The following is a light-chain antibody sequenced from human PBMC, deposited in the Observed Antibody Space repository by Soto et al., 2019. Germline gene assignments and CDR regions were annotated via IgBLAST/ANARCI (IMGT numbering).Light chain of an antibody. V-gene: IGKV3-11*01. CDR2: DAS. J-gene: IGKJ4*01. Sequence: EIVLTQSPATLSLSPGDRATLSCRASQRVSSYLAWYQQKPGQAPRLLIYDASNRATGIPARFSGSGSGTDFTLTLTTLEPEDFAVYYCQQRSNWPSTFGGGTKVEIK. CDR3: QQRSNWPST. CDR1: QRVSSY.